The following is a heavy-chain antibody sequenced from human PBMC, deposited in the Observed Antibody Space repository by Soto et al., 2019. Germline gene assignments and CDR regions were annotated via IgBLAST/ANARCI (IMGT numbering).Heavy chain of an antibody. CDR2: IYYSGNS. CDR3: ARSGGSNSWYGAFDF. CDR1: SDSITSGRYY. D-gene: IGHD2-15*01. J-gene: IGHJ4*02. V-gene: IGHV4-31*01. Sequence: QVQLQESGPGLVKPSQTLSLTCTVSSDSITSGRYYWSWVRQHPGRGLEWIGYIYYSGNSYYNPPLKTPVTVSLDSSKGQFSLELTSVTAADPAVHYCARSGGSNSWYGAFDFWGQGTLVNVSS.